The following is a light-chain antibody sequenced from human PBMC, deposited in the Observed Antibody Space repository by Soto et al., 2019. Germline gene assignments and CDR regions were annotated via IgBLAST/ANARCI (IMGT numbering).Light chain of an antibody. CDR3: AAWDDSLNGQEV. CDR2: FNN. Sequence: QSVLTQPPSASGTPGLRVTISCSGSSSNIGSNTVNWYKQLPGTAPKLLIYFNNQRPSGVPDRFSGSKSGTSASLAISGLQSEDEADYYSAAWDDSLNGQEVFGGGTKLTVL. J-gene: IGLJ2*01. CDR1: SSNIGSNT. V-gene: IGLV1-44*01.